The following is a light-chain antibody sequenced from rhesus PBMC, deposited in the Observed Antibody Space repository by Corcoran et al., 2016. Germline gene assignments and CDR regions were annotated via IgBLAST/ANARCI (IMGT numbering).Light chain of an antibody. CDR2: GAS. Sequence: EIVMTQSPATLSLSPGERATLSCRASQSVSSYVAWYQQKPEQAPRLLLYGASSRSTGIPDRFSGSGSGTDFNFIISSLEPEDVEVYYCQQYNNWRTFGQGTKVEIK. CDR1: QSVSSY. V-gene: IGKV3S9*01. J-gene: IGKJ1*01. CDR3: QQYNNWRT.